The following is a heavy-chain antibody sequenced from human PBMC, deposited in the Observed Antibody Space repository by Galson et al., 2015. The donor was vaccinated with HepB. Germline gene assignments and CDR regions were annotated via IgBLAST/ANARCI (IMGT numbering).Heavy chain of an antibody. CDR1: GYTFTSYA. J-gene: IGHJ4*02. CDR3: ARGVGYCGGGSCYSGYFDY. CDR2: INAGNGNT. D-gene: IGHD2-15*01. Sequence: SVKVSCKASGYTFTSYAMHWVRQAPGQRLEWMGWINAGNGNTKYSQKFQGRVTSTRDTSASTAYMELSSLRSEDTAVYYCARGVGYCGGGSCYSGYFDYWGQGTLVTVSS. V-gene: IGHV1-3*01.